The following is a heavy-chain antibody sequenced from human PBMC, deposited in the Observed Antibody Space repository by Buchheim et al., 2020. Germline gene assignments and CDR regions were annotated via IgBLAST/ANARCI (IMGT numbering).Heavy chain of an antibody. CDR1: GFTFSSYA. Sequence: QVQLVESGGGVVQPGRSLRLSCAASGFTFSSYAMHWVRQAPGKGLEWVAVISYDGSNKYYADSVNGRFTISRDNSKNTLYLQMNSLRAEDTAVYYCARENTNLSQRSYDGPLDYWSQGTL. CDR3: ARENTNLSQRSYDGPLDY. J-gene: IGHJ4*02. D-gene: IGHD3-22*01. V-gene: IGHV3-30-3*01. CDR2: ISYDGSNK.